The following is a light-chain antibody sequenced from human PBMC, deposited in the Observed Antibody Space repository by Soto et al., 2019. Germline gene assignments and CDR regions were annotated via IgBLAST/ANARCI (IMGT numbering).Light chain of an antibody. J-gene: IGLJ2*01. CDR3: QVWDSSSDHVV. Sequence: SYELTQPPSVSVAPGQTARITCGGNNIGSKSVHWSQQKPGQAPVLVVYDDSDRPSGIPERFSGSNSGNTATLTISRVEAGDEADYYCQVWDSSSDHVVFGGGTQLTVL. CDR2: DDS. CDR1: NIGSKS. V-gene: IGLV3-21*02.